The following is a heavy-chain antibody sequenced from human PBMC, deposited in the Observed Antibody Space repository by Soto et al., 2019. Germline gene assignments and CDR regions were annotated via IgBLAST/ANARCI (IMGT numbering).Heavy chain of an antibody. Sequence: ASVKGSCKASGYTFTSYGISWVRQATGKGLEWMGWISAYNGNTNYAQKLQGRVTMTTDTSTSTAYMELRSLRSDDTAVYYCARDIAAAVLLYNWFDPWGQGTLVTVSS. CDR3: ARDIAAAVLLYNWFDP. CDR2: ISAYNGNT. V-gene: IGHV1-18*01. CDR1: GYTFTSYG. J-gene: IGHJ5*02. D-gene: IGHD6-13*01.